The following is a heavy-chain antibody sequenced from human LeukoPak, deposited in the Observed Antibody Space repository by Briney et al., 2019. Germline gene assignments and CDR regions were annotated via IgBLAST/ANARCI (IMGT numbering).Heavy chain of an antibody. CDR1: GDSVSSNSAA. V-gene: IGHV6-1*01. CDR3: ARSPDIVVVPAFTHFDY. CDR2: TYYRSKWYN. D-gene: IGHD2-2*01. J-gene: IGHJ4*02. Sequence: SQTLSLTCAISGDSVSSNSAAWNWIRQSPSRGLEWLGRTYYRSKWYNDYAVSVKSRITINPDTSKNQFSLQPNSVTPEDTAVYYCARSPDIVVVPAFTHFDYWGQGTLVTVSS.